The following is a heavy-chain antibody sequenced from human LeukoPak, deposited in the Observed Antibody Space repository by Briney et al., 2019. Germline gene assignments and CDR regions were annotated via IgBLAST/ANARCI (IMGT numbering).Heavy chain of an antibody. CDR1: GGSISSYY. CDR3: ARMYDRSGYYYPFDY. D-gene: IGHD3-22*01. V-gene: IGHV4-59*08. Sequence: SETLSLTYTVSGGSISSYYWSWIRQPPGKGLEWIGYIYYTGSTNYNPSLKSRVTISVDTSKNHFSLKLTSVTAADTAVYYCARMYDRSGYYYPFDYWGQGTLVTVSS. CDR2: IYYTGST. J-gene: IGHJ4*02.